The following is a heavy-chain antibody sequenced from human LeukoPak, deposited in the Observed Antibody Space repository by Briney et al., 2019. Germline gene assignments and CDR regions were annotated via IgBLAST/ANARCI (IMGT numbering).Heavy chain of an antibody. CDR3: ASSSGYDSAVYFPH. V-gene: IGHV4-59*12. CDR1: GGSIRSYY. CDR2: TFHTGRT. Sequence: SETLSLTRSVSGGSIRSYYWSWIRQPPGKGLEWIGYTFHTGRTNYNPSLKSRVTISLDTSKNQFSLKVSSVTAADTAVYYCASSSGYDSAVYFPHWGQGTLLTVSS. J-gene: IGHJ1*01. D-gene: IGHD5-12*01.